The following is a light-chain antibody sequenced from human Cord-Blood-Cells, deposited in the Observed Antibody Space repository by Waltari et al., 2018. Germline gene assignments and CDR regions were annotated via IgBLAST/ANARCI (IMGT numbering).Light chain of an antibody. Sequence: QSALTQPASVSGSPGQSITISCTGTSRDVGGYNCVSWYQQHPGKAPKLMIYEVSNRPSGVSNRFSGSKSGNTASLTISGLQAEDEADYYCSSYTSSSTLVFGGGTKLTVL. CDR3: SSYTSSSTLV. V-gene: IGLV2-14*01. CDR1: SRDVGGYNC. CDR2: EVS. J-gene: IGLJ2*01.